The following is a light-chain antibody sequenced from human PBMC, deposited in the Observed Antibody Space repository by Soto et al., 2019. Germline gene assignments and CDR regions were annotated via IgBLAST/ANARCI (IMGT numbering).Light chain of an antibody. V-gene: IGLV2-14*01. CDR3: SSYTSIGTYV. J-gene: IGLJ1*01. CDR1: SSDIDDYKY. CDR2: EVN. Sequence: QSALTQPASVSGSPGQSITISCTGTSSDIDDYKYVSWYQQHPGKAPKLIVYEVNYRPSGVSNRFSGSKSDNAASLTISGLQAEDEAEYYCSSYTSIGTYVFGAGTKLTVL.